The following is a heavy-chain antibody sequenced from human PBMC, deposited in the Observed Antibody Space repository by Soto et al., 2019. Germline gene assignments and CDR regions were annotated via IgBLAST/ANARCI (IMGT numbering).Heavy chain of an antibody. CDR3: AREVVVSRGASYFGY. Sequence: GGSRRLSCLGSGFAFCSNWVTWVRQAPGKGLEWVANIRQDGIEINYVDSVKGRFTISRDNTKNSLYLQMNSLRAEDTAIYYCAREVVVSRGASYFGYWG. J-gene: IGHJ4*03. CDR2: IRQDGIEI. D-gene: IGHD2-2*01. V-gene: IGHV3-7*04. CDR1: GFAFCSNW.